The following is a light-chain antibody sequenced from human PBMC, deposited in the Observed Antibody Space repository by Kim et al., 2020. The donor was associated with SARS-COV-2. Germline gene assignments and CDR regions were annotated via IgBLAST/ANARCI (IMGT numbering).Light chain of an antibody. V-gene: IGKV3-20*01. CDR1: QSVSSSY. CDR2: GAS. J-gene: IGKJ1*01. Sequence: EIVLTQSPGTLSLSPGERATLSCRASQSVSSSYLAWYQQKPGQAPRLLIYGASSRATGIPDRFSGSGSGTDFTLTISRLEPEDFAVYYCQQYGSSPWTFVHGTKVDIK. CDR3: QQYGSSPWT.